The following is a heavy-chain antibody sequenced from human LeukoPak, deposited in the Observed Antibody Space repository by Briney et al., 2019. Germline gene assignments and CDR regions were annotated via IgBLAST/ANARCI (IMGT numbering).Heavy chain of an antibody. J-gene: IGHJ4*02. CDR2: ISYDGNSK. CDR3: ARDPRPDYYDSGGFYPYFDR. Sequence: GGSLRLSCAASGLSFSTSVIHWVRQAPGKGLEWVAVISYDGNSKFYGDSVKGRFTISRDNSKNTLFLQMNSLRPDDTAVYYCARDPRPDYYDSGGFYPYFDRWGQGTLVTVSS. V-gene: IGHV3-30*03. CDR1: GLSFSTSV. D-gene: IGHD3-22*01.